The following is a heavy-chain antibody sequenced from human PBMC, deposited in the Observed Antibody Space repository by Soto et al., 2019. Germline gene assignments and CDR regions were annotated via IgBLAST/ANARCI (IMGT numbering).Heavy chain of an antibody. CDR1: GGSISSGGYY. D-gene: IGHD2-2*01. CDR2: IYYSGST. V-gene: IGHV4-31*03. J-gene: IGHJ4*02. CDR3: ARGGDIVLVPAVFDY. Sequence: SETLSLTCTVSGGSISSGGYYWSWIRQHPGKGLEWIGYIYYSGSTYYNPSLKSRVTISVDTSKNQFSLKLSSVTAADTAVYYCARGGDIVLVPAVFDYWGQGTLVTVSS.